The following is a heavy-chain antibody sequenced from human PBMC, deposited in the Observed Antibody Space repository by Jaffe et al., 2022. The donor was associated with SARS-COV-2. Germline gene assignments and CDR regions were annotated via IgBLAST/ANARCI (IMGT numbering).Heavy chain of an antibody. Sequence: QVQLVESGGGVVQPGGSLRLSCAASGFIFSKYGMHWVRQAPGKGLEWVAVIWYHGNEKYCADSVKGRFTISRDNSKDTVYLDMNSLRVEDTAIYYCARWGIAVAGGSDYWGRGTLVTVSS. CDR3: ARWGIAVAGGSDY. J-gene: IGHJ4*02. V-gene: IGHV3-33*01. D-gene: IGHD6-19*01. CDR2: IWYHGNEK. CDR1: GFIFSKYG.